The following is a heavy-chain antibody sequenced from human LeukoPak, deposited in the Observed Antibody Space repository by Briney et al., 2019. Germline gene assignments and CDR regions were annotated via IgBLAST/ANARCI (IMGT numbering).Heavy chain of an antibody. Sequence: PGGSLRLSCAASGFTFSNAWMSWVRQAPGKGLEWVSVIYSGGSTYYADSVKGRFTISRDNSKNTLYLQMNSLRAEDTAVYYCARHQWVPAFDVWGQGTMVTVSS. D-gene: IGHD1-26*01. CDR3: ARHQWVPAFDV. V-gene: IGHV3-66*04. J-gene: IGHJ3*01. CDR2: IYSGGST. CDR1: GFTFSNAW.